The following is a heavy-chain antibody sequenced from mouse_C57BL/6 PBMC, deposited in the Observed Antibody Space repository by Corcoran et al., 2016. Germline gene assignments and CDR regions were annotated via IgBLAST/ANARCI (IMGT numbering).Heavy chain of an antibody. CDR3: ARGLAWFAY. CDR1: GYSITSGYY. V-gene: IGHV3-6*01. D-gene: IGHD4-1*01. Sequence: DVQLQESGPGLVKPSQSLSLTYSVTGYSITSGYYWNWIRQFPGNKLEWMGYISYDGSNNYNPSLKNRISITRDTSKNQFFLKLNSVTTEDSATYYCARGLAWFAYWGQGTLVTVSA. CDR2: ISYDGSN. J-gene: IGHJ3*01.